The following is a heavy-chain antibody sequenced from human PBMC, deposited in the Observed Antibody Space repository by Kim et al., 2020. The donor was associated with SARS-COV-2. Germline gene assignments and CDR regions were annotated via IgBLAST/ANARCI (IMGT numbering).Heavy chain of an antibody. CDR2: INYNGVS. D-gene: IGHD4-17*01. V-gene: IGHV4-39*01. Sequence: SETLSLTCSASGGSINSTTYYWGWIRQPPGKGLEWIGSINYNGVSNYNPSLKSRVSISVDTSNNRFSLKLSSVTAADTALYYCARHFDYPKAFDIWGQGTMVTVSS. CDR1: GGSINSTTYY. CDR3: ARHFDYPKAFDI. J-gene: IGHJ3*02.